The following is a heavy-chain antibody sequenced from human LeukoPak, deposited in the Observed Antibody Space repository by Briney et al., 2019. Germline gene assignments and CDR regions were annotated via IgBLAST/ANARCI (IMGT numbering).Heavy chain of an antibody. CDR3: ARGYSSGWSEGRPADY. D-gene: IGHD6-19*01. Sequence: ASVKVSCKASGYTFTSYYMHWVRQAPGQGLEWMGIINPSGGSTSYAQKFQGRVTMTRDTSTSTVYMELSSLRSEDTAVYYCARGYSSGWSEGRPADYWGQGTLVTVSS. CDR1: GYTFTSYY. J-gene: IGHJ4*02. V-gene: IGHV1-46*01. CDR2: INPSGGST.